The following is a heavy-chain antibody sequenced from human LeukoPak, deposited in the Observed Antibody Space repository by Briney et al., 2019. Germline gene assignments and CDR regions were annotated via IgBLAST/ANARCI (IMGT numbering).Heavy chain of an antibody. V-gene: IGHV3-7*01. CDR1: GFTFSSYL. J-gene: IGHJ6*03. CDR2: IKQDGSEK. D-gene: IGHD1-26*01. CDR3: ARENGGATYYYYYYMDV. Sequence: PGGSLRLSCAASGFTFSSYLMSWVRQAPGKGLEWVANIKQDGSEKYYVDSVKGRFTISRDNAKNSLYLQMNSLRAEDTAVYYCARENGGATYYYYYYMDVWGKGTTVTVSS.